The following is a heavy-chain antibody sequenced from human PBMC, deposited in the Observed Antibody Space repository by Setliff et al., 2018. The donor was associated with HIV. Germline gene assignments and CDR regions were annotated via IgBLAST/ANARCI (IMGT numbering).Heavy chain of an antibody. D-gene: IGHD3-16*01. CDR2: IFYSGST. Sequence: SETLSLTCTVSGGSVSTGNYYWNWIRLPPGKGLEWIGYIFYSGSTNYNPSLKSRVTISVDTSKNQFSLKLSSVTAADTALYYCARGPLWYYYYMDVWGKGTTVTVSS. J-gene: IGHJ6*03. V-gene: IGHV4-61*01. CDR3: ARGPLWYYYYMDV. CDR1: GGSVSTGNYY.